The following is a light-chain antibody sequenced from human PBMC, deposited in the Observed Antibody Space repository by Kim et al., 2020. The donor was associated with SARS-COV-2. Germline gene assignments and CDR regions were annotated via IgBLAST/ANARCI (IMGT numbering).Light chain of an antibody. CDR2: GAS. CDR3: QQYGSSPGIT. Sequence: EIVLTQSPATLSLSPGERATLSCRASHSVRNNYLAWYQQNPGQAPRLLIYGASYRAAAIPDRFTGSGSGTDFILTISRLEPEDFAVYYCQQYGSSPGITFGQGTRLEIK. J-gene: IGKJ5*01. V-gene: IGKV3-20*01. CDR1: HSVRNNY.